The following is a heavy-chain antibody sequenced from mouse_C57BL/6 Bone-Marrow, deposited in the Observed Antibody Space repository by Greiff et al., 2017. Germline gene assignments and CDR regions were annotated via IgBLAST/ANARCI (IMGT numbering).Heavy chain of an antibody. J-gene: IGHJ3*01. D-gene: IGHD2-5*01. CDR2: IDPSDSYT. Sequence: QVQLQQPGAELVMPGASVKLSCKASGYTFTSYWMHWVQQRPGQGLEWIGEIDPSDSYTNYNQKFKGKSTLTVDKSSSTAYMQLSSLTSEDSAVYYGASESNYGSWFAYWGQGTLVTVSA. V-gene: IGHV1-69*01. CDR3: ASESNYGSWFAY. CDR1: GYTFTSYW.